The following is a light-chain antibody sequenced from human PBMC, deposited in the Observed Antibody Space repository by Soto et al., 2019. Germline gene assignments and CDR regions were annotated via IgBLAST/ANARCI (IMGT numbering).Light chain of an antibody. CDR1: QSVSSNY. Sequence: EIVLTQSPGTLSLSPGERATHSCRASQSVSSNYLAWYQQNPGQAPRLLIYGASSRATGIPDRFSGSGSGTDFTLTISRLEPEDFAVYYCQQYGSSRWTFGQGTKVDIK. CDR2: GAS. J-gene: IGKJ1*01. V-gene: IGKV3-20*01. CDR3: QQYGSSRWT.